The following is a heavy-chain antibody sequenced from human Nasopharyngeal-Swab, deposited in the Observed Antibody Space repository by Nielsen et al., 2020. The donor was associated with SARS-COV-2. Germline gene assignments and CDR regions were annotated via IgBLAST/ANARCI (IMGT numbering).Heavy chain of an antibody. D-gene: IGHD1-1*01. J-gene: IGHJ4*02. Sequence: GRQAPGKRLERVGRIRNKQDSYSADYDVSVKGRFAISRGDSANSLYLQMNALKTEDTAVYFCVREEWYSFDYWGQGTLVTVSS. CDR2: IRNKQDSYSA. CDR3: VREEWYSFDY. V-gene: IGHV3-72*01.